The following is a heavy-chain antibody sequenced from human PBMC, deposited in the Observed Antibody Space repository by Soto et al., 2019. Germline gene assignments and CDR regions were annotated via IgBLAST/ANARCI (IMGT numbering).Heavy chain of an antibody. J-gene: IGHJ3*02. Sequence: QVQLVQSGAEVKKPGASVKVSCKASGYTFGSYGISWVRQAPGQGLEWMGWISAYNGNRNFAQNFQGRVTMTTDTSTSTAYMELRSLRSDDTAVYYCARRAWENSDAFDIWGQGTMVTVSS. CDR1: GYTFGSYG. CDR2: ISAYNGNR. D-gene: IGHD1-26*01. V-gene: IGHV1-18*04. CDR3: ARRAWENSDAFDI.